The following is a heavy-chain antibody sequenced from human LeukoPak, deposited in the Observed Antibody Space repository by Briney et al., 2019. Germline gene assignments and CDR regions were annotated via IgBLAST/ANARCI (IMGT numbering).Heavy chain of an antibody. CDR1: GYTVISYG. Sequence: ASLKVSCKPSGYTVISYGITWVRQAPGQGLEWMGWINPYNGDTNYAQKFQGRVTMTRDKSRSTAYMEMRSLRSDDTAVYYCARDLLNYGAFVFDYWGQGTLVTVSS. CDR2: INPYNGDT. V-gene: IGHV1-18*01. CDR3: ARDLLNYGAFVFDY. D-gene: IGHD4/OR15-4a*01. J-gene: IGHJ4*02.